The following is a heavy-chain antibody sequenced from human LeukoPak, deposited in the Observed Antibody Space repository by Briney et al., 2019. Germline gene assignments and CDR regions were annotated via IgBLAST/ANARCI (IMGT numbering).Heavy chain of an antibody. CDR2: IIPYNSNS. J-gene: IGHJ4*02. CDR1: GHTSSSFS. V-gene: IGHV1-18*01. D-gene: IGHD3-10*01. Sequence: WASVKVSCKTSGHTSSSFSVAWVRQAPGQGLEWMAWIIPYNSNSRYAEKFQGRVTVTADTSTNTVYMDLKSLRSDDTAVYYCARESTMVRGVILLYYFDYWGQGTLVTVSS. CDR3: ARESTMVRGVILLYYFDY.